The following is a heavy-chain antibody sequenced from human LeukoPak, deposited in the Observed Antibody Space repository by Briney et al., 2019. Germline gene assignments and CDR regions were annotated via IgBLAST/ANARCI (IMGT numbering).Heavy chain of an antibody. J-gene: IGHJ4*02. CDR3: AKGTDLLRSHFDY. V-gene: IGHV3-9*03. D-gene: IGHD4-17*01. CDR2: ISWNSGSI. CDR1: GFTFDDYA. Sequence: GGSLRLSCAASGFTFDDYAMHWDRQAPGKGLEWVSGISWNSGSIGYADSVKGRFTISRDNAKNSLYLQMNSLRAEDMALYYCAKGTDLLRSHFDYWGQGTLVTVSS.